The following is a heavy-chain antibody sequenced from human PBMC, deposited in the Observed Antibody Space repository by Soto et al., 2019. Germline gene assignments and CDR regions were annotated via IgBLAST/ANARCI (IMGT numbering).Heavy chain of an antibody. CDR1: GFSFGSYA. V-gene: IGHV3-23*01. CDR2: ISGSDGKP. D-gene: IGHD3-10*01. CDR3: ARWSYLVY. Sequence: PGGSLRLSFAASGFSFGSYALSWVRQAPGKGLEWVSPISGSDGKPFYADSVKGRFSISRDTSQSTLYLQMNSLRADPTPMYYCARWSYLVYWGQGTRVTVSS. J-gene: IGHJ1*01.